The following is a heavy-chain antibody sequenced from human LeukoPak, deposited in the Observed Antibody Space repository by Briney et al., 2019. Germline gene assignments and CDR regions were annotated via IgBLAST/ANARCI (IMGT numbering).Heavy chain of an antibody. CDR1: GYTFSSSS. D-gene: IGHD3-22*01. V-gene: IGHV3-21*01. CDR3: VRLRRNSDTSGFYYYYDF. CDR2: ISVRSNYI. Sequence: GGSLRLSCVASGYTFSSSSISWVRHAPGKGLEWVSSISVRSNYIYYADSVRGRFSISRDDARDSPYLQMNSLRAEDTAVYLCVRLRRNSDTSGFYYYYDFWGQGTLVTVSS. J-gene: IGHJ4*02.